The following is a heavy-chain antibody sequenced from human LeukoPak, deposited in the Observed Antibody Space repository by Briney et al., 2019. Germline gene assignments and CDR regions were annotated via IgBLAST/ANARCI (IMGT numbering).Heavy chain of an antibody. Sequence: PGGSLRLSCVASGLTLSNFGMHWFRQAPGKGLEWVAFIKFDGSQTKYAASVKGRFTISRDNLKSTLSLQMNTLRLEDTAVYYCANQKLSGSNLPGYWGQGIMVTVSS. CDR1: GLTLSNFG. V-gene: IGHV3-30*02. CDR2: IKFDGSQT. D-gene: IGHD3-10*01. J-gene: IGHJ4*02. CDR3: ANQKLSGSNLPGY.